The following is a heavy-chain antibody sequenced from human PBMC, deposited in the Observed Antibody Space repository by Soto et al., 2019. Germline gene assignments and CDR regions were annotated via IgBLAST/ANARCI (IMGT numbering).Heavy chain of an antibody. CDR2: INGHGSCT. V-gene: IGHV3-74*01. CDR1: GFTFSFHW. J-gene: IGHJ3*02. Sequence: EVQLVESGGGLVQPGGSLRLCCAASGFTFSFHWMHWVRQGPGKGLEWVSRINGHGSCTSYADSVKGRFTISRDNAKHTMSLETNNMRAEDNDVYFCASESLHSPNSERHTATLDIWGQGTAVPGSS. D-gene: IGHD3-10*01. CDR3: ASESLHSPNSERHTATLDI.